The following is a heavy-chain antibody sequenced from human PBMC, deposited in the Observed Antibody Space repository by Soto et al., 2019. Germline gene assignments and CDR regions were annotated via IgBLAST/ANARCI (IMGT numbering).Heavy chain of an antibody. CDR3: ASTPDYDFWSGPYYYYYYYTDV. D-gene: IGHD3-3*01. V-gene: IGHV1-8*01. CDR2: MNPNSGNT. J-gene: IGHJ6*03. Sequence: VASVKVSCKVSGYTLTELSMHWVRQATGQGLEWMGWMNPNSGNTGYAQKFQGRVTMTRNTSISTAYMELSSLRSEDTAVYYCASTPDYDFWSGPYYYYYYYTDVWGKGTTVTVSS. CDR1: GYTLTELS.